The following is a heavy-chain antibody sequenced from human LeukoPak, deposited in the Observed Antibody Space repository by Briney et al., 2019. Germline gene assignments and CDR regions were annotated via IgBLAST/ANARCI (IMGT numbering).Heavy chain of an antibody. J-gene: IGHJ4*02. CDR1: GGSISSYY. CDR3: ARHYYYCSGGSCSSSVFDY. D-gene: IGHD2-15*01. V-gene: IGHV4-59*08. Sequence: SETLSLTCTVSGGSISSYYWSWIWQPPGKGLEWIGYIYYSGSTNYNPSLKSRVTISVDTSKNQFSLKLSSVTAADTAVYYCARHYYYCSGGSCSSSVFDYWGQGTLVTVSS. CDR2: IYYSGST.